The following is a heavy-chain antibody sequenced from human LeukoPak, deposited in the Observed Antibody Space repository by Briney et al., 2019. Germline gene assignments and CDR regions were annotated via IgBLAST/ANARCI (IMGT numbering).Heavy chain of an antibody. CDR1: GFTFSSYW. V-gene: IGHV3-7*01. Sequence: GGSLRLSCAASGFTFSSYWMSWVRQAPGKGLKWVANTNQDESEKNYVDSVKGRFTISRDNAKNSLYLQMNSLRAEDTAVYYCARDRGYSTFDIWGQGTMVTVSS. D-gene: IGHD2-15*01. CDR2: TNQDESEK. J-gene: IGHJ3*02. CDR3: ARDRGYSTFDI.